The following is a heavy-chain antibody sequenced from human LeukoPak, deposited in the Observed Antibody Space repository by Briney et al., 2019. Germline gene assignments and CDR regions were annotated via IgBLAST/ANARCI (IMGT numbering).Heavy chain of an antibody. J-gene: IGHJ4*02. CDR3: ARARKGYYFDY. CDR2: ISNTGSTT. CDR1: GFTFSDSY. Sequence: GGSLRLSCAAPGFTFSDSYMTWIRQAPGKGLEWVSYISNTGSTTYYADPVKGRFTISRDNAKNSLYLQMNSLRAEDTAVYYCARARKGYYFDYWGQGTLVTVSS. V-gene: IGHV3-11*04. D-gene: IGHD1-14*01.